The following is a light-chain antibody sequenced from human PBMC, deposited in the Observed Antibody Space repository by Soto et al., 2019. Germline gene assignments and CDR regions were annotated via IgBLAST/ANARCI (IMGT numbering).Light chain of an antibody. Sequence: QSVLTQPPSVSGAPGQRVTISCTGSSSNIGAGYDVHWYQQLPGTAPKLLIYGDTNRPSGVPDRFSGSKSDTSASLAITKLQAEDEADYYCQSYDSSLSGSVVFGGGTQLTVL. CDR1: SSNIGAGYD. V-gene: IGLV1-40*01. CDR3: QSYDSSLSGSVV. CDR2: GDT. J-gene: IGLJ2*01.